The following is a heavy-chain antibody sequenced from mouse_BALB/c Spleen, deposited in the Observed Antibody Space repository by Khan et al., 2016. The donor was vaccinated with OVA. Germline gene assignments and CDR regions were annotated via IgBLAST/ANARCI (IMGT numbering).Heavy chain of an antibody. V-gene: IGHV1-4*01. Sequence: QIQLQQSGAELARPGASVKMSCKASGYTFTSYTIHWIKKRPGPGLEWIGYINPSNGYTNYNQKFTDKATLTTDKSSTTPYLQLSSLTSDESAGYNCVRDGAYHRNDGWFAYWGQGTLVTVSA. CDR1: GYTFTSYT. J-gene: IGHJ3*01. CDR3: VRDGAYHRNDGWFAY. D-gene: IGHD2-14*01. CDR2: INPSNGYT.